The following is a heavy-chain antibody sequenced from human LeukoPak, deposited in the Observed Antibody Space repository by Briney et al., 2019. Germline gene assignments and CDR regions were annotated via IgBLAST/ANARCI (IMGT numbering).Heavy chain of an antibody. CDR1: GFTFSSYA. Sequence: GGSLRLSCAASGFTFSSYAMNWVRQAPGKGLEWVSVIRGSGGGSYYGDSVKGRFTISRDNSKNTLYLQMNSLRAEDTAVYYCARDELYDFGPFDYWGQGTLVTVSS. CDR2: IRGSGGGS. J-gene: IGHJ4*02. CDR3: ARDELYDFGPFDY. D-gene: IGHD3-3*01. V-gene: IGHV3-23*01.